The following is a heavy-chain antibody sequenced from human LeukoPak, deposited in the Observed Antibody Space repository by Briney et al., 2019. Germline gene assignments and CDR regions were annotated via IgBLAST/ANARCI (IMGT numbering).Heavy chain of an antibody. V-gene: IGHV3-7*01. CDR3: AREGGITMIMVIIKEGMDV. CDR1: GFIFSSYW. J-gene: IGHJ6*02. Sequence: GGSLRLSCAASGFIFSSYWMSWVRQAPGKGLEWVANIKQDGSEKYYVDSVKGRFTISRDNAKNSLYLQMNSLRAEDTAVYYCAREGGITMIMVIIKEGMDVWGQGTTVTVSS. CDR2: IKQDGSEK. D-gene: IGHD3-22*01.